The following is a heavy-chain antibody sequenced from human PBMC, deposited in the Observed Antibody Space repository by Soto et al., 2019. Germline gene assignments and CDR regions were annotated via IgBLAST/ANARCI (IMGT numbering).Heavy chain of an antibody. CDR2: INSDGSST. CDR3: VGGPGYSYGPFDY. CDR1: GFTFSNYW. D-gene: IGHD5-18*01. J-gene: IGHJ4*02. Sequence: EVQLVESGGGLVQPGGSLRLSFAASGFTFSNYWMHWVRQAPGKGLVWVSRINSDGSSTSYADSVKGRFTISRDNAKNTLYLQMNGLRADDTAVYYCVGGPGYSYGPFDYWGQGTLVTVSS. V-gene: IGHV3-74*01.